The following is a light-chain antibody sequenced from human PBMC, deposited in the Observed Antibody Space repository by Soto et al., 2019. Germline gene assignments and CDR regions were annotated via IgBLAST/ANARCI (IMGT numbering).Light chain of an antibody. J-gene: IGKJ1*01. CDR1: QSVSSN. CDR2: GAS. V-gene: IGKV3-15*01. Sequence: EIVMTQSPATLSVSPGERATLSCRASQSVSSNLVWYQQKPGQAPRLLIYGASTRATGIPARFSGSGSGTEFTLTISSLQAEDVAVYYCQQYYTTRWTFGQGTKVDIK. CDR3: QQYYTTRWT.